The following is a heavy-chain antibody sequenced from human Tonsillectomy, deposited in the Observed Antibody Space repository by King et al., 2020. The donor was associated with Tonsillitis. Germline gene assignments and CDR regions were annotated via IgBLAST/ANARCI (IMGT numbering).Heavy chain of an antibody. J-gene: IGHJ4*02. CDR1: GGSINNYY. CDR3: ARGGTVTNPSY. D-gene: IGHD4-11*01. CDR2: IYSSGST. V-gene: IGHV4-59*01. Sequence: VQLQESGPGLVKPSETLSLNCNVSGGSINNYYWSWIRQPPGKGLEWIGYIYSSGSTNYNPSLTSRVTLSVDTSKNQFSRKLTSVTAADTAVYYCARGGTVTNPSYWGQGTLVIVSS.